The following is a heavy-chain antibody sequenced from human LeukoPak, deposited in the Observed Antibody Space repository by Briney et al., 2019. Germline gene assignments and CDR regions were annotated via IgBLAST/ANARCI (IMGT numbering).Heavy chain of an antibody. D-gene: IGHD3-22*01. CDR2: MNPNSGNT. V-gene: IGHV1-8*03. CDR1: GYTFTSYD. CDR3: ARARPRYYDSSGYYHFDY. Sequence: ASVKVSCKASGYTFTSYDINWVRQATGQGLEWMGWMNPNSGNTGYAQKFQGRVTITRNTSISTAYMELSSLRSEDTAVYYCARARPRYYDSSGYYHFDYWGQGTLVTVSS. J-gene: IGHJ4*02.